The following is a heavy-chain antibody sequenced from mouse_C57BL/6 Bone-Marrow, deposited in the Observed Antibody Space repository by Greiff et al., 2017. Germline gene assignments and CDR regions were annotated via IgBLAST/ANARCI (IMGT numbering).Heavy chain of an antibody. Sequence: VQLQQSGAEPVKPGASVKMSCKASGYTFTSYWITWVKQRPGQGLEWIGDIYPGSGSTNYNEKFKSKATLTVDTSSSTAYMQLSSLTSEDSAVYYCAGYDYALDYWGQGTTLTVSS. CDR2: IYPGSGST. CDR1: GYTFTSYW. V-gene: IGHV1-55*01. D-gene: IGHD2-4*01. CDR3: AGYDYALDY. J-gene: IGHJ2*01.